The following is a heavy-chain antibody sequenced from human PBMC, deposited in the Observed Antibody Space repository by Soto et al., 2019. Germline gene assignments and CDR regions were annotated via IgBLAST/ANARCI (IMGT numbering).Heavy chain of an antibody. V-gene: IGHV3-33*01. CDR3: ARNFFSSSDAFDI. CDR1: GFTFSSYG. D-gene: IGHD6-6*01. J-gene: IGHJ3*02. CDR2: IWYDGSNK. Sequence: QVQLVESGGGVVQPGRSLRLSCAASGFTFSSYGMPWVRQAPGKGLEWVAVIWYDGSNKYYADYVKGRFTISRDNSKNTLYLQVNSLKAEDTAVYYCARNFFSSSDAFDIWGQGTMVTVSS.